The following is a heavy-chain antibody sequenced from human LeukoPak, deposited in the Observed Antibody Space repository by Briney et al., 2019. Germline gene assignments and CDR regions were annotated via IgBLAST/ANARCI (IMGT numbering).Heavy chain of an antibody. V-gene: IGHV4-59*12. Sequence: SETLSLTCTVSGVSISSYYWSWIRQPPGKGLEWIGYIYYSGSTNYNPSLKSRVTISVDTSKNQFSLKLSSVTAADTAVYYCARGDIRIAVAGPFDYWGQGTLVTVSS. CDR2: IYYSGST. CDR1: GVSISSYY. J-gene: IGHJ4*02. D-gene: IGHD6-19*01. CDR3: ARGDIRIAVAGPFDY.